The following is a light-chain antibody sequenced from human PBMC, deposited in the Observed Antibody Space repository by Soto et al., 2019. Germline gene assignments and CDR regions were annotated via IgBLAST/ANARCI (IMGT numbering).Light chain of an antibody. J-gene: IGLJ2*01. V-gene: IGLV1-51*01. CDR3: GTWDSSLSAGV. CDR2: DNN. Sequence: QSVLTQPPSVSAAPGQTITISCAGSSSNIENNYVSSYQQLPGTAPKLLIYDNNKRPSGIPDRFSGSNSGTSATLRITGLQTGDEADYYCGTWDSSLSAGVFGGGTKVTVL. CDR1: SSNIENNY.